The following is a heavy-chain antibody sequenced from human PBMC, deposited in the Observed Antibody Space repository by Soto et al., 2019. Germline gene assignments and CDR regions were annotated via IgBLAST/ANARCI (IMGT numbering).Heavy chain of an antibody. D-gene: IGHD2-15*01. CDR2: IYYSGIS. CDR1: GDSVSSGRFF. Sequence: PSETLSLTCSVSGDSVSSGRFFWSWLRQSPVKGLEWIGNIYYSGISNLNPSLTSRVTMTLDTYKKQSALKLSSVSAQDTAVYYCTRSMVGTTQYISGTDVWGQGTTVNVSS. V-gene: IGHV4-61*01. J-gene: IGHJ6*01. CDR3: TRSMVGTTQYISGTDV.